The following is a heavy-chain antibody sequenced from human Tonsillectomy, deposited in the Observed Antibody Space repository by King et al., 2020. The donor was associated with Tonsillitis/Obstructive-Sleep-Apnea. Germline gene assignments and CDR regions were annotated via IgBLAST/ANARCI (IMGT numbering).Heavy chain of an antibody. V-gene: IGHV3-33*01. J-gene: IGHJ4*02. CDR3: ARKGYSSGWYYFDY. Sequence: VQLVESGGGVVQPGRSLRLSCVASGFTFSGSGMHWVRQAPGKGLEGGAVIWYDGSNKYYADSVKGRFTISRDNSKNTLYLQINSLRAEDTAVYYCARKGYSSGWYYFDYWGQGTLVTVSS. D-gene: IGHD6-19*01. CDR2: IWYDGSNK. CDR1: GFTFSGSG.